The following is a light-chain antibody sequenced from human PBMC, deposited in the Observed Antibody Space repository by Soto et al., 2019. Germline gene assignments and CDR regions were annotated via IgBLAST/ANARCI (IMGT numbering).Light chain of an antibody. Sequence: QSVLTQPASVSGSPGQSITISCTGTSSDVGGYNYVSWYQQHPGKAPKLMIYDVSNRPSGVSNRFSGSKSGNTASLTISGLQAEDESDYYCTSYTSSSSYVLSGGGTILTV. CDR2: DVS. V-gene: IGLV2-14*01. CDR3: TSYTSSSSYVL. J-gene: IGLJ2*01. CDR1: SSDVGGYNY.